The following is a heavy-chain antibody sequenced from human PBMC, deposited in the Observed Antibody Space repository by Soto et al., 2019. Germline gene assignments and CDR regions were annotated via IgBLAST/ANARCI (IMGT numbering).Heavy chain of an antibody. D-gene: IGHD6-19*01. J-gene: IGHJ6*02. CDR2: ISGSGGST. CDR3: AKDALASRRSGWYYYYYGMDV. V-gene: IGHV3-23*01. Sequence: HPGGSLRLSCAASGFTFSSYAMSWVRQAPGKGLEWVSAISGSGGSTYYADSVKGRFTISRDNSKNTLYLQMNSLRAEDTAVYYCAKDALASRRSGWYYYYYGMDVWGQGTTVTVSS. CDR1: GFTFSSYA.